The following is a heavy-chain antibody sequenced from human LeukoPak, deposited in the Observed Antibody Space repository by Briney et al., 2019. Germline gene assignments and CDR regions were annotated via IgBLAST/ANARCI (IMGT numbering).Heavy chain of an antibody. J-gene: IGHJ4*02. V-gene: IGHV1-46*01. CDR2: INPSGGST. D-gene: IGHD1-26*01. Sequence: GASVKVSCKAFGYTFTSYYMHWVRQAPGQGLEWMGIINPSGGSTSYAQKFQGRVTMTRDMSTSTAHMELNSLTSDDAAVFYCARQLGNYYRAFDYWGQGTLVTVSS. CDR1: GYTFTSYY. CDR3: ARQLGNYYRAFDY.